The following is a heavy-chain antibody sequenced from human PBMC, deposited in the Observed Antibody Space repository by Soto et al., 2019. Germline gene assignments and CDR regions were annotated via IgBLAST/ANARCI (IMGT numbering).Heavy chain of an antibody. D-gene: IGHD3-3*01. Sequence: QVQLQESGPGLVKPSETLSLTCTVSGGSISSYYWSWIRQPPGKGLEWIGYIYYSGSTNYNPSLKSRVTISVDTSKNQFSLKLSSVTAADTAVYYCARVRSEEGTEPQRLGNGWFDPWGQGTLVTVSS. CDR2: IYYSGST. V-gene: IGHV4-59*01. CDR3: ARVRSEEGTEPQRLGNGWFDP. J-gene: IGHJ5*02. CDR1: GGSISSYY.